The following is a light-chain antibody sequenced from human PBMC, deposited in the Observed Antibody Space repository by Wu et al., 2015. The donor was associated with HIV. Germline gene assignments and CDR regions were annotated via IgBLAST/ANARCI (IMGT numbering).Light chain of an antibody. Sequence: EIVLTQSPGTLSLSPGERATLSCRASQSISSSFLVWYQQKPGQASRLLIHGASIRATGIPDRFSGSGSGTDFTLTISRLEPEDFAVYYCQQYDTSPITFGQGTRLEIK. CDR1: QSISSSF. V-gene: IGKV3-20*01. J-gene: IGKJ5*01. CDR2: GAS. CDR3: QQYDTSPIT.